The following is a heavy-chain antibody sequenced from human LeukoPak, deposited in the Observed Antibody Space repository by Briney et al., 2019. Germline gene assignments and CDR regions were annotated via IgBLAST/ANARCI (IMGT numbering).Heavy chain of an antibody. CDR2: IYYSGST. J-gene: IGHJ4*02. CDR3: ARARGMGIFSIAAAGGPFDY. CDR1: GGSISSSSYY. Sequence: NTSETLSLTCTVSGGSISSSSYYWGWIRQPPGKGLEWIGSIYYSGSTYYNPSLKSRVTISVDTSKNQFSLKLSSVTAADTAVYYCARARGMGIFSIAAAGGPFDYWGQGTLVTVSS. V-gene: IGHV4-39*07. D-gene: IGHD6-13*01.